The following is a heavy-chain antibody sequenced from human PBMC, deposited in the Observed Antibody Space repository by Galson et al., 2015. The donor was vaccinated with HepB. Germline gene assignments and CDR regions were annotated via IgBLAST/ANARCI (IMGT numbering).Heavy chain of an antibody. CDR2: ISRSNNYT. V-gene: IGHV3-21*05. J-gene: IGHJ4*02. D-gene: IGHD3-22*01. Sequence: SLRLSCAASGFTFSTYSMNWVRQAPGKGLEWVSYISRSNNYTNYADSVKGRFTISRDNAKNSLYLQMNSLRAEDTAVYYCARDHRGTGYYADETGIDYWGQGTLVTVSS. CDR3: ARDHRGTGYYADETGIDY. CDR1: GFTFSTYS.